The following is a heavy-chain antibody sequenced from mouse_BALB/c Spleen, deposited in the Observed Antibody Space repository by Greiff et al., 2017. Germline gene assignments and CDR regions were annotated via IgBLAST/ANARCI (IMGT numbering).Heavy chain of an antibody. CDR2: IYPGNSDT. CDR3: TRGGLFGTPYAMDD. Sequence: VQLQQSGTVLARPGASVKMSCKASGYTFTSYWMHWVKQRPGQGLEWIGAIYPGNSDTSYNQKFKGKAKLTAVTSTSTAYMELSSLTNEDSAVYYCTRGGLFGTPYAMDDWGQGTSVTVSS. D-gene: IGHD3-3*01. J-gene: IGHJ4*01. V-gene: IGHV1-5*01. CDR1: GYTFTSYW.